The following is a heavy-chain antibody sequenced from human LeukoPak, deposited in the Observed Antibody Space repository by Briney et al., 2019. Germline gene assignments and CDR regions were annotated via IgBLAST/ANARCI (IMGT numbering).Heavy chain of an antibody. CDR1: GGTFSSYA. Sequence: ASVKVSCKASGGTFSSYAISWVRQAPGQGLEWMGGIIPIFGTANYAQKFQGRVTITADKSTSTAYMELSRLRSEDTAVYYCARVWGTRDAFDIWGQGTMVTVSS. D-gene: IGHD3-16*01. J-gene: IGHJ3*02. CDR2: IIPIFGTA. CDR3: ARVWGTRDAFDI. V-gene: IGHV1-69*06.